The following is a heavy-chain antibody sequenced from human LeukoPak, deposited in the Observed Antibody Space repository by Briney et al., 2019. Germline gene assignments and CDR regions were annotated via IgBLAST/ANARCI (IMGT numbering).Heavy chain of an antibody. CDR1: GFTFSNYW. Sequence: GGSLRLSCAASGFTFSNYWMNWVRQAPGKGLEWVSVVYSDDTTYYADSVKGRFTISRDNAKNTLYLQMNSLRAEDTAVYYCARSGYSSSWYWRYYYYGMDVWGQGTTVTVSS. CDR3: ARSGYSSSWYWRYYYYGMDV. J-gene: IGHJ6*02. V-gene: IGHV3-74*01. D-gene: IGHD6-13*01. CDR2: VYSDDTT.